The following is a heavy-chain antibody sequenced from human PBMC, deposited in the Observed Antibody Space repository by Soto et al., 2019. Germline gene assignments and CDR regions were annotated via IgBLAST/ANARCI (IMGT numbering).Heavy chain of an antibody. V-gene: IGHV1-18*01. J-gene: IGHJ6*02. Sequence: GASVKVSCKASGYTFTNYGISWVRQAPGQGLEWMGWISAYNGNTNYAQKLQGRVTLTTDTSTSTAYMDLRSLRSDDTAVYYCAREQGITTFGVYSMYYYGMDVWGPGTTVTVSS. CDR3: AREQGITTFGVYSMYYYGMDV. CDR1: GYTFTNYG. D-gene: IGHD3-3*01. CDR2: ISAYNGNT.